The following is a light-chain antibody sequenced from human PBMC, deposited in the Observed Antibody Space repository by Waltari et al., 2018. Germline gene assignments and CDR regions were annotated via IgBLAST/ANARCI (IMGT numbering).Light chain of an antibody. Sequence: EIEMTQSPAIMSVSPGERVTLSCRASQKISNNFAWYQQKPGQAPRLLDYGPTTRASGIPGRFRGSGSGTESTLTIDGLQSEDFAVYYCLQYNDWPPLFTFGPGTKVEIK. CDR3: LQYNDWPPLFT. J-gene: IGKJ3*01. CDR1: QKISNN. CDR2: GPT. V-gene: IGKV3-15*01.